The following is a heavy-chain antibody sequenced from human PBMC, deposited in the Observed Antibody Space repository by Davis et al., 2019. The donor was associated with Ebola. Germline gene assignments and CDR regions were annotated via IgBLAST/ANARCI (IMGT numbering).Heavy chain of an antibody. J-gene: IGHJ6*02. CDR3: ARDRPLDLFFGDYYGMDV. Sequence: HTGGSLRLSCAASGFTFSSYWMHWVRQAPGRGLVWVSRINSDGSSTSYADSVKGRFTISRDNAKNTLYLQMNSLRAEETAVYYCARDRPLDLFFGDYYGMDVWGQGTTVTVSS. CDR2: INSDGSST. D-gene: IGHD3-16*01. V-gene: IGHV3-74*01. CDR1: GFTFSSYW.